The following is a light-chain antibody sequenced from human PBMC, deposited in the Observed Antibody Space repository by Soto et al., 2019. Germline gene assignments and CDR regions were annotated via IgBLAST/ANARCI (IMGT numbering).Light chain of an antibody. Sequence: TQSPSSLSASVGGGVTITCRASHGIKNFLSWYQQKPGQVPPLLIYAAYTLQSGVPSRFSGTGSATDFTLTISSLQPEDAATYYWQKYTSAPLTFGQGTKVDI. V-gene: IGKV1-27*01. J-gene: IGKJ1*01. CDR1: HGIKNF. CDR2: AAY. CDR3: QKYTSAPLT.